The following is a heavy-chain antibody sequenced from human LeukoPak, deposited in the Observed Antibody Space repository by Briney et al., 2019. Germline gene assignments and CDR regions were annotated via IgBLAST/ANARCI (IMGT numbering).Heavy chain of an antibody. D-gene: IGHD3-22*01. V-gene: IGHV3-53*01. CDR2: IYDNGYT. J-gene: IGHJ3*02. CDR3: TRDSYDFDSNGSVDI. Sequence: GGSLRLSCAVSGLTVNRNYMSWARQAPGQGLEWVSVIYDNGYTYYADSVKGRFTISRDDAKSTLYLQMNSLRVEDTAVYYCTRDSYDFDSNGSVDIWGQGTMVTVSS. CDR1: GLTVNRNY.